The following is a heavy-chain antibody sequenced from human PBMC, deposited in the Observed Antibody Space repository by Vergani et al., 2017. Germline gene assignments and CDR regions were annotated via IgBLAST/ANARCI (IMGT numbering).Heavy chain of an antibody. CDR2: IKQDGSEK. CDR1: GFTFSSYW. CDR3: ARVHIVATIDYPWYFDL. V-gene: IGHV3-7*01. D-gene: IGHD5-12*01. J-gene: IGHJ2*01. Sequence: EVQLVESGEGLVQPGGSLRLSCAASGFTFSSYWMSWVRQAPGKGLEWVANIKQDGSEKYYADSVKGRFTISRDNSKNTLYLQMNSLRAEDTAVYYCARVHIVATIDYPWYFDLWGRGTLVTVSS.